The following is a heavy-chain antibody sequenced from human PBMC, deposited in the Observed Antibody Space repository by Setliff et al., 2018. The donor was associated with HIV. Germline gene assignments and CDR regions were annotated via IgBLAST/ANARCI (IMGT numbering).Heavy chain of an antibody. CDR2: ISHDGSNK. CDR3: ARDGFALFGVDYHYMDV. J-gene: IGHJ6*03. V-gene: IGHV3-30*03. D-gene: IGHD3-3*01. Sequence: GGSLRLSCATSGFSFSSYGMHWVRQAPGKGLEWEAVISHDGSNKYYADSVKGRFTLSRENSKNTVYVQMNSLRTEDTAVYYCARDGFALFGVDYHYMDVWGKGTTVTVSS. CDR1: GFSFSSYG.